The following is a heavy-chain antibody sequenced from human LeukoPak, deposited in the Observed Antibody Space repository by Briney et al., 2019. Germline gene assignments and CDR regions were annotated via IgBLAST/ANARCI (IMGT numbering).Heavy chain of an antibody. CDR3: AGDSAGYCSSTSCYTPSLAFDI. V-gene: IGHV3-7*01. CDR2: IKQDESEK. Sequence: GGSLRLSCAASGFTFSSYWMSWVRQAPGKGLEWVANIKQDESEKYYVDSAKGRFTISRDNAKNSLYLQMNSLRAEDTAVYYCAGDSAGYCSSTSCYTPSLAFDIWGQGTMVTVSS. J-gene: IGHJ3*02. CDR1: GFTFSSYW. D-gene: IGHD2-2*02.